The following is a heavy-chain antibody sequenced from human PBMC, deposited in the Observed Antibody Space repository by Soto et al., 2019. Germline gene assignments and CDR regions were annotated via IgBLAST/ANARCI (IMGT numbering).Heavy chain of an antibody. CDR2: IYYSGST. J-gene: IGHJ4*02. CDR3: ARETRAAGNDY. D-gene: IGHD6-13*01. V-gene: IGHV4-31*03. Sequence: TLPLTCTVSGGSISSGGYYWSWIRQHPGKGLEWIGYIYYSGSTYYNPSLKSRVTISVDTSKNQFSLKLSSVTAADTAVYYCARETRAAGNDYWGQGTLVTVSS. CDR1: GGSISSGGYY.